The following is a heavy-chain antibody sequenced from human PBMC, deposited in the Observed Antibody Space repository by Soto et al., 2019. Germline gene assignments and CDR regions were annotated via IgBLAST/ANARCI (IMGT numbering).Heavy chain of an antibody. CDR3: AREAGYQDLVGQQLPDY. Sequence: GESLKISCAASGFTFENYGMHWVRQAPGKGLEWVAAIWYDGSNKNYAESVKGRFTISRDNSKSTLSLQMNSLRAEDTAVYYCAREAGYQDLVGQQLPDYWGQGTLVTVSS. CDR2: IWYDGSNK. J-gene: IGHJ4*02. D-gene: IGHD6-13*01. V-gene: IGHV3-33*01. CDR1: GFTFENYG.